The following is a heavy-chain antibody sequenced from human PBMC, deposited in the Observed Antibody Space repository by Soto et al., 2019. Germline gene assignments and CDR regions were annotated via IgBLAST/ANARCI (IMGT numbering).Heavy chain of an antibody. CDR3: ARDRTGWGYDAFDI. CDR2: IWYDGGNK. D-gene: IGHD7-27*01. CDR1: GFTFRSYG. V-gene: IGHV3-33*01. J-gene: IGHJ3*02. Sequence: GGSLRLSCAASGFTFRSYGMHWVRQAPGKGLEWVAVIWYDGGNKHYADSVKGRFTISRDNSKNTLYLQMNSLRAEDTAVYYCARDRTGWGYDAFDIWGQGTMVTVSS.